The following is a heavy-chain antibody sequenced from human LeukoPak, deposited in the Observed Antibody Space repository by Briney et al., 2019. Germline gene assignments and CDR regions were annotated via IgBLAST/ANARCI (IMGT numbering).Heavy chain of an antibody. V-gene: IGHV3-48*04. CDR2: ISISGNIK. CDR1: GFTFSSYS. Sequence: GGSLRLSCAASGFTFSSYSMKWVRQAPGKGLEWVSYISISGNIKKYADSVRGRSTISRDNAKNSLYLQMNSLRAEDTALYYCARAWAVSFDNWGQGTLVTVSS. J-gene: IGHJ4*02. CDR3: ARAWAVSFDN. D-gene: IGHD4-17*01.